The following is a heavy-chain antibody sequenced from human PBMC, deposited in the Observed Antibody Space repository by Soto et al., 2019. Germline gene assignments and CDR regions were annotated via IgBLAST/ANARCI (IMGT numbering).Heavy chain of an antibody. CDR2: IYYTGIT. D-gene: IGHD3-16*01. J-gene: IGHJ4*02. Sequence: SETLSLTGSVSGDSMIDYYWAWIRQTPGKELEWIGFIYYTGITDYNPSLKSRVTISIDTSKNHFSLQMTAVTAADTAVYYCARGREIYVSWGLRYWGQGTLVTVSS. V-gene: IGHV4-59*01. CDR3: ARGREIYVSWGLRY. CDR1: GDSMIDYY.